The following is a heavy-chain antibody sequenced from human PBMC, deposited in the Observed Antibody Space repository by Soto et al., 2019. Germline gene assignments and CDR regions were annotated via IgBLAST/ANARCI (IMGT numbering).Heavy chain of an antibody. CDR1: GFTFSSYA. CDR3: ARDVAYCGGDCYIFDY. CDR2: ISYDGSNK. D-gene: IGHD2-21*02. Sequence: GGSLRLSCAASGFTFSSYAMHWVRQAPGKGLEWVAVISYDGSNKYYADSVKGRFTISRDNSKNTLYLQMNSLRAEDTAVYYCARDVAYCGGDCYIFDYWGQGTLVTVSS. V-gene: IGHV3-30-3*01. J-gene: IGHJ4*02.